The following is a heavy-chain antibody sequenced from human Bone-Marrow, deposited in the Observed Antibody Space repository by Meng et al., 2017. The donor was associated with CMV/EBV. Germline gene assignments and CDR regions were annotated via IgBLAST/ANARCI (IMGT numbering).Heavy chain of an antibody. D-gene: IGHD1-1*01. CDR1: GFTFSGYW. Sequence: SGFTFSGYWMPWVRQVPGKGLVWVSRIYSDGTTTNYADSVKGRFTISRENAKNTLYLQMNSLRADDTAVYFCARETESSSSRTFDHWGQGTLVTVSS. J-gene: IGHJ4*02. V-gene: IGHV3-74*01. CDR2: IYSDGTTT. CDR3: ARETESSSSRTFDH.